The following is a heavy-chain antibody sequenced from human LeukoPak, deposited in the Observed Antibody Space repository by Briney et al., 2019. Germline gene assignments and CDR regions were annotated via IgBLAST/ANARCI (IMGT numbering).Heavy chain of an antibody. CDR2: INPNSGGT. J-gene: IGHJ5*02. D-gene: IGHD3-9*01. Sequence: ASVKVSCKASGYTFTGYYMHWVRQAPGQGLEWMGWINPNSGGTNYAQKFQGRVTMTRDTSISTAYMELSRLRSDDTAVYYCARDLGLRYFDWLNWFDPWGQGTLVTVSS. V-gene: IGHV1-2*02. CDR3: ARDLGLRYFDWLNWFDP. CDR1: GYTFTGYY.